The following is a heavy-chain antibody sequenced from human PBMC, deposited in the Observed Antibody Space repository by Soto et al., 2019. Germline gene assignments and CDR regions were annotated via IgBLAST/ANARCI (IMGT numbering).Heavy chain of an antibody. CDR3: ARRLRGYNSWDMDV. CDR1: GGSISSYY. CDR2: MYYSGST. V-gene: IGHV4-59*01. Sequence: QVQLQESGPGLVKPSETLSLTCTVSGGSISSYYWSWIRQPPGKGLEWIGYMYYSGSTNNNPSLKSRDTKSVDTSKNQFSLKLNSVTAADTAVYYCARRLRGYNSWDMDVWGQGTTVTVSS. D-gene: IGHD5-18*01. J-gene: IGHJ6*02.